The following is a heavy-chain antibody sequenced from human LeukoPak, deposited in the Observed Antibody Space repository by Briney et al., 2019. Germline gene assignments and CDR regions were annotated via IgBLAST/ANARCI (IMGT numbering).Heavy chain of an antibody. CDR2: MNPNRCNT. J-gene: IGHJ6*02. V-gene: IGHV1-8*01. Sequence: ASVKVSCKASGYTFTRYYINWVRQATGQGLEWMGWMNPNRCNTGYAQKFQGRVTMTRNTSISTAYMELSSLRSEDTAVYYCAREGYGGYWGGMDVWGQGTTVTVSS. D-gene: IGHD4-17*01. CDR1: GYTFTRYY. CDR3: AREGYGGYWGGMDV.